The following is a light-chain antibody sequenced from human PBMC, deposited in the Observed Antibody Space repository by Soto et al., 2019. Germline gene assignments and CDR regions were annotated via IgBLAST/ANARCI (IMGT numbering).Light chain of an antibody. CDR3: QTWGTGIQV. J-gene: IGLJ1*01. V-gene: IGLV4-69*01. Sequence: QLVLTQSPSASASLGASVKLTCTLSSGHSSYAIAWHQQQPEKGPRYLMKLNSDGSHSKGDGLPDRFSGSSSGAERYLTISSLQSEDEADYYCQTWGTGIQVFGTGTKVTVL. CDR1: SGHSSYA. CDR2: LNSDGSH.